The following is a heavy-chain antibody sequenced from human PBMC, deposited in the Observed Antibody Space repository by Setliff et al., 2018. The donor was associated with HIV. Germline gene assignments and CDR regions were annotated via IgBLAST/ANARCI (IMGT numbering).Heavy chain of an antibody. CDR1: GYTFSDYY. Sequence: ASVKVSCKVSGYTFSDYYMHWVQQAPGKGLEWMGWISAYNGNTNYAQKLQGRVTMTTDTSTSTAYMELRSLRSDDTAVYYCASARLYYYDSSGYPNYYYYYMDVWGKGTTVTVSS. CDR2: ISAYNGNT. CDR3: ASARLYYYDSSGYPNYYYYYMDV. V-gene: IGHV1-18*04. J-gene: IGHJ6*03. D-gene: IGHD3-22*01.